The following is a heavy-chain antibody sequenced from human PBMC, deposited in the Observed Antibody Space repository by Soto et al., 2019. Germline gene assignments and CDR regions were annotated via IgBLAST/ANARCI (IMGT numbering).Heavy chain of an antibody. CDR2: IWYDGSNK. CDR1: GFTFSSYG. Sequence: GGSMRLSCAASGFTFSSYGMHWVRQAPGKGLEWVAVIWYDGSNKYYADSVKGRFTISRDNSKNTLYLQMTSLRAEDTAVYYCARWLNYYDSSGYYPFYGMDVWGQGTTVTVSS. J-gene: IGHJ6*02. V-gene: IGHV3-33*01. CDR3: ARWLNYYDSSGYYPFYGMDV. D-gene: IGHD3-22*01.